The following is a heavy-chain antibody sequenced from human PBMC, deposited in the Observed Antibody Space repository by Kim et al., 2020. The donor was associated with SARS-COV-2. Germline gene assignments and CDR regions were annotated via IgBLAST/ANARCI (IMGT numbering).Heavy chain of an antibody. CDR2: VNADGTIP. CDR3: VGEGYSGTYYFDY. J-gene: IGHJ4*02. CDR1: GFSLRNYW. Sequence: GGSLRLSCAASGFSLRNYWTHWVRQPPGKGPVWVSRVNADGTIPRYADSVKGRFTISRDNAKNTLYLQMNSLKTDDTALYYCVGEGYSGTYYFDYWGRGTLVTVSS. D-gene: IGHD1-26*01. V-gene: IGHV3-74*01.